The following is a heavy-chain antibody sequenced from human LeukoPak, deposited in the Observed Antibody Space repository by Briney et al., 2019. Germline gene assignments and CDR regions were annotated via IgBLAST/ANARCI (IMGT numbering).Heavy chain of an antibody. J-gene: IGHJ4*02. V-gene: IGHV1-18*04. CDR3: ARDQITMVRGVIQSDY. Sequence: ASVKAPCKASGYTFTSYGISWVRQAPGQGLEWMGWISAYNGNTNYAQKLQGRVTMTTDTSTSTAYMELRSLRSDDTAVYYCARDQITMVRGVIQSDYWGQGTLVTVSS. CDR2: ISAYNGNT. D-gene: IGHD3-10*01. CDR1: GYTFTSYG.